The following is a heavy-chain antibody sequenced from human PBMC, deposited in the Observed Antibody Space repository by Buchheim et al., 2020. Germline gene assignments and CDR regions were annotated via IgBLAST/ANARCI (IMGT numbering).Heavy chain of an antibody. V-gene: IGHV4-34*01. Sequence: QVQLQQWGAGLLKPSETLSLTCAVYGGSFSGYYWSWIRQPPGKGLEWIGEINHSGSTNYNPSLKSRVTISVDTSKNKFSLKLSSVTAADTAVYYCARETSGSSKVSLVIAAAGRNWFDPWGQGTL. CDR1: GGSFSGYY. D-gene: IGHD6-13*01. CDR3: ARETSGSSKVSLVIAAAGRNWFDP. J-gene: IGHJ5*02. CDR2: INHSGST.